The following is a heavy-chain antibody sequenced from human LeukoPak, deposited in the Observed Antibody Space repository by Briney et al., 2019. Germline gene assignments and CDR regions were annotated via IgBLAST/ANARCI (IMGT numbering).Heavy chain of an antibody. CDR2: ISSNGGST. Sequence: GGSLRLSCSASGFTFSSCAMHWVRQAPGKGLEYVSTISSNGGSTYYADSVKGRFTISRDNSKNTVYLQMSSLRAEDTAVYYCVKDRYYGSGNYHFDYWGQGTLVTVSS. CDR1: GFTFSSCA. V-gene: IGHV3-64D*09. CDR3: VKDRYYGSGNYHFDY. D-gene: IGHD3-10*01. J-gene: IGHJ4*02.